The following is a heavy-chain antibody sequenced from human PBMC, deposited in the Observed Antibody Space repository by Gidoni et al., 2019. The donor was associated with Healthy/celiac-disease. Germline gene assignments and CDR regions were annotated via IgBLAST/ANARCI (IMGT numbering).Heavy chain of an antibody. D-gene: IGHD3-22*01. CDR1: GFTFRTSS. Sequence: EVQLVESGGGLVKPGGSLRLSCAASGFTFRTSSINWVRQAPGKGLEWVSSSSSSSRYRYYADSVKGRFTISRDNAKNSLYLQMNSLRAEDTAVYYCARAFSAGITMIVVVTLFDYWGQGTLVTVSS. CDR2: SSSSSRYR. J-gene: IGHJ4*02. V-gene: IGHV3-21*01. CDR3: ARAFSAGITMIVVVTLFDY.